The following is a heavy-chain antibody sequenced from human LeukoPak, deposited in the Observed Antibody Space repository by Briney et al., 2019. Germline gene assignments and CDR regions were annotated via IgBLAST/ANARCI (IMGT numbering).Heavy chain of an antibody. Sequence: SETLSLTCTVSGGSISSSSYYWGWIRQPPGKGLEWTGSIYYSGSTYYNPSLKSRVTISVDTSKNQFSLKLSSVTAADTAVYYCARHGGLYIWGQGTMVTVSS. J-gene: IGHJ3*02. V-gene: IGHV4-39*01. CDR1: GGSISSSSYY. D-gene: IGHD2-15*01. CDR3: ARHGGLYI. CDR2: IYYSGST.